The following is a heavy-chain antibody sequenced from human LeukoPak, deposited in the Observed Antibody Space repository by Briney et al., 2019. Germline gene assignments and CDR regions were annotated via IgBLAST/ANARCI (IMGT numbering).Heavy chain of an antibody. J-gene: IGHJ4*02. CDR2: ISYDGSNK. D-gene: IGHD1-1*01. CDR1: GFTFSSYG. V-gene: IGHV3-30*03. CDR3: ARENGRGYFDY. Sequence: GGSLRLSCAASGFTFSSYGMHWVRQAPGKGLEWVAVISYDGSNKYYADSVKGRFTISRDNSKNTLYLQMNSLRAEDTAVYYCARENGRGYFDYWGQGTLVTVSS.